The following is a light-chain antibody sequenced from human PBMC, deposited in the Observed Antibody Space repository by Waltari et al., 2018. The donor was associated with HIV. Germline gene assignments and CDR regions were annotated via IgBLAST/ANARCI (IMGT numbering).Light chain of an antibody. CDR2: QDT. V-gene: IGLV3-1*01. CDR3: QVWDNNNAV. CDR1: KLGDKY. J-gene: IGLJ2*01. Sequence: SYALTQPPSMSVSPGQTAIIACSGDKLGDKYVCWYQQRPGQSPVMVMYQDTERPSGVLDRFSCSISGETASLTSSGTQPLDEADYYCQVWDNNNAVFGGGTKLTVL.